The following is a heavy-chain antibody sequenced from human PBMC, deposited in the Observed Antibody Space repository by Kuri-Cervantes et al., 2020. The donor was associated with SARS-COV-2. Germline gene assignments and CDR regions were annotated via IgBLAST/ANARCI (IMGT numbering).Heavy chain of an antibody. CDR3: AMAQWLVMSAFDI. CDR2: ISSSSSYI. CDR1: GFTFSSYS. D-gene: IGHD6-19*01. J-gene: IGHJ3*02. Sequence: GESLKISCAASGFTFSSYSMNWVRQAPGKGLEWVSSISSSSSYIYYADSVKGRFTISRDNAKNSLHLQMNSLRAEDTAVYYCAMAQWLVMSAFDIWGQGTMVTVSS. V-gene: IGHV3-21*01.